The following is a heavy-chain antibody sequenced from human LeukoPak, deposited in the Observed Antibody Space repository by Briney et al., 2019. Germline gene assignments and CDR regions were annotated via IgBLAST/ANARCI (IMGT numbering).Heavy chain of an antibody. CDR1: GGSISSYY. CDR2: IYYSGST. D-gene: IGHD6-13*01. J-gene: IGHJ4*02. CDR3: ARERTAAAGADY. V-gene: IGHV4-59*01. Sequence: MPSETLSLTCTVSGGSISSYYWSWIRQPPGKGLEWIGYIYYSGSTNYNPSLKSRVTISVDTSKNQFSLKLSSVTAADTAVYYCARERTAAAGADYWGQGTLVTVSS.